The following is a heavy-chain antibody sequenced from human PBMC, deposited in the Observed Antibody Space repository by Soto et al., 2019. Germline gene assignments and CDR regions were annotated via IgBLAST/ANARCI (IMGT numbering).Heavy chain of an antibody. J-gene: IGHJ4*02. Sequence: ASVKVSCKASGYTFTDYQIHWVRQAPGQGLEWMGWINPNSGGTNYAQKFQGRVTMTRDTSITTAYMELSRLTSDDTAIYYCAREWGGNIAYYSSDHWGQGTLVTVSS. CDR2: INPNSGGT. D-gene: IGHD3-16*01. CDR3: AREWGGNIAYYSSDH. V-gene: IGHV1-2*02. CDR1: GYTFTDYQ.